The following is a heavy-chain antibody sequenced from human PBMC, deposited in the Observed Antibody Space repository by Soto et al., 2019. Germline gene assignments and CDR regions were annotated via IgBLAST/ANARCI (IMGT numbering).Heavy chain of an antibody. Sequence: PSETLSLTCAVSGGSISSSGYAWSWIRQPPGKGLEWIGYMYHGGSTDYNPSLKSRVTIAVDRSKNQFSLRLSSVTAADTAGEEGARGGDGRTLPYYYGLDVWGQGTTVTVSS. J-gene: IGHJ6*02. V-gene: IGHV4-30-2*01. D-gene: IGHD3-16*01. CDR1: GGSISSSGYA. CDR2: MYHGGST. CDR3: ARGGDGRTLPYYYGLDV.